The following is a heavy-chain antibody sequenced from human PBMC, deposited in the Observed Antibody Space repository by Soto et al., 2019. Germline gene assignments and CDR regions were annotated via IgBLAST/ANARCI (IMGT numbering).Heavy chain of an antibody. Sequence: PGGSLRLSCAASGFTFSSYAMHWVRQAPGKGLEWVAVISYDGSNKYYADSVKGRFTISRDNSKNTLYLQMNSLRAEDTAVYYCATHYGSGPLNVDYWGQGTLVTVSS. V-gene: IGHV3-30-3*01. D-gene: IGHD3-10*01. CDR1: GFTFSSYA. CDR3: ATHYGSGPLNVDY. J-gene: IGHJ4*02. CDR2: ISYDGSNK.